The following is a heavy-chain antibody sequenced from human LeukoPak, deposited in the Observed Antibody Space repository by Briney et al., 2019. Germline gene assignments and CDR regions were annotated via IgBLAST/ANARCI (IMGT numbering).Heavy chain of an antibody. V-gene: IGHV4-39*07. CDR3: ARDRVDYYDSSGPLSGMDV. CDR2: IYYSGST. Sequence: SETLSLTCTVSGGSISSSSYYWGWIRQPPGKGLEWIGSIYYSGSTYYKPSLKSRVTISVDTSKNQFSLKLSSVTAADTAVYYCARDRVDYYDSSGPLSGMDVWGQGTTVTVSS. CDR1: GGSISSSSYY. J-gene: IGHJ6*02. D-gene: IGHD3-22*01.